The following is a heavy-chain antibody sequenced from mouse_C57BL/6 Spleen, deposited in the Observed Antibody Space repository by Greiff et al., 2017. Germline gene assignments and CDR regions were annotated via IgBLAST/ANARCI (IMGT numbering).Heavy chain of an antibody. Sequence: EVQLVESGGGLVKPGGSLKLSCAASGFTFSSYAMSWVRQTPEKRLEWVATISDGGSYTYYPDKVKGRFTISRDNAKNNLYLQMSHLKSEDTAMYSCARGDGYSWFAYWGQGTLVTVSA. V-gene: IGHV5-4*01. J-gene: IGHJ3*01. D-gene: IGHD2-3*01. CDR3: ARGDGYSWFAY. CDR1: GFTFSSYA. CDR2: ISDGGSYT.